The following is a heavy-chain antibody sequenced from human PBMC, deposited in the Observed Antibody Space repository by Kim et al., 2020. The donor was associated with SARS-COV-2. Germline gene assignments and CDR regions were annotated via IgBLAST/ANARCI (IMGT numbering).Heavy chain of an antibody. D-gene: IGHD2-21*01. CDR2: MNPNSGNT. V-gene: IGHV1-8*01. J-gene: IGHJ6*02. CDR1: GYTFTSYD. CDR3: ARGSRITIVVVIAPYYYYGMGV. Sequence: ASVKVSCKASGYTFTSYDINWVRQATGQGLEWMGWMNPNSGNTGYAQKFQGRVTMTRNTSISTAYMELSSLRSEDTAVYYCARGSRITIVVVIAPYYYYGMGVWGQGTTVTVSS.